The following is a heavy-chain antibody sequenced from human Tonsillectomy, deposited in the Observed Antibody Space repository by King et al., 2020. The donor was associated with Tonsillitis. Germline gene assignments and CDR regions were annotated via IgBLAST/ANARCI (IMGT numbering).Heavy chain of an antibody. CDR2: FYYTGSP. Sequence: VQLQESGPGLVKPSQTLSLTCTVSGGSISSYDYYWSWIRQPPGKGLEWIGYFYYTGSPYYNPSLKSRVTISVGTSDNQFSLKLSSVTAADTAVYYCASYGLGLFDYWGQGTLVTVSS. CDR1: GGSISSYDYY. V-gene: IGHV4-30-4*01. J-gene: IGHJ4*02. D-gene: IGHD3-10*01. CDR3: ASYGLGLFDY.